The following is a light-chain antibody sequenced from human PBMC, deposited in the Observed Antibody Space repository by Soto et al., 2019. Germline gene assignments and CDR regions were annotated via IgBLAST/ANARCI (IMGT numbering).Light chain of an antibody. CDR3: QSYNSSLRGGV. V-gene: IGLV1-40*01. CDR2: GNS. J-gene: IGLJ3*02. CDR1: SSNIGAGYD. Sequence: QSVLTQPPSVSGAPGQRVTISCTGSSSNIGAGYDVHWYQQLPGTAPKLLIYGNSNRPSGVPDRFSGSKSGTSASLAITGLRAEDGADYYCQSYNSSLRGGVFGGGPKLTVL.